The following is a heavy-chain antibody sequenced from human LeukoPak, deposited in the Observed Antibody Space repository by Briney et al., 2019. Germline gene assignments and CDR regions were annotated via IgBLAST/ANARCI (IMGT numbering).Heavy chain of an antibody. CDR3: ARIVGAPS. CDR2: IIPNFGTA. V-gene: IGHV1-69*13. Sequence: GASVKVSCEASGGTFSSFAISRVRQAPGQGLEWMGGIIPNFGTANYAQKFQGRVTITADESTSTVYMELSSLRSEDTAVYYCARIVGAPSWGQGTLVTVSS. CDR1: GGTFSSFA. J-gene: IGHJ5*02. D-gene: IGHD1-26*01.